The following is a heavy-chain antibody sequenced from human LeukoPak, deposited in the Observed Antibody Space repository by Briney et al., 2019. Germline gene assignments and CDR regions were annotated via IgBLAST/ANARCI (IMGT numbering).Heavy chain of an antibody. CDR1: GGSISIGTYY. CDR2: IYITEST. Sequence: SETLSLTCTVPGGSISIGTYYGSWIRQPAGKGLVWVGRIYITESTNYNPSLKSRVTISLETSKNQFSLKLSSVTAADTAVYYCAIGRDDYVWGSYRPPNCFDPWGQGTLVTVSS. D-gene: IGHD3-16*02. J-gene: IGHJ5*02. V-gene: IGHV4-61*02. CDR3: AIGRDDYVWGSYRPPNCFDP.